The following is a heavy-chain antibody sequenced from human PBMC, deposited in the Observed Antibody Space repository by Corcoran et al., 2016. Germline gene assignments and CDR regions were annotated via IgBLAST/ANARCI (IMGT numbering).Heavy chain of an antibody. J-gene: IGHJ3*02. D-gene: IGHD2-2*01. CDR1: GGSINNYY. Sequence: QVQLQESGPGLVKPSETLSLTCTVSGGSINNYYWSWIRQPPGKGLEWIVYIHSGGTTKYNPSLNSRVIISVDTSKNQFFLELRSVTAADTAVYYCARHMPGPFEIWGQGTVVTVSS. CDR3: ARHMPGPFEI. CDR2: IHSGGTT. V-gene: IGHV4-59*01.